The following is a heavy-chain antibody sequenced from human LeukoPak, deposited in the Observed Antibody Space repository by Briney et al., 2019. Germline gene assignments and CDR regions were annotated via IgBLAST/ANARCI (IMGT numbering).Heavy chain of an antibody. Sequence: PGGSLRLSCAASGFTFSDYYMSWIRQAPGKGLEWVSYISSSGSTIYYADSVKGRFTISRGNAKNSLYLQMNSLRAEDTAVYYCARASSDYVWGSYRPFYFDYWGQGTLVTVSS. CDR3: ARASSDYVWGSYRPFYFDY. CDR2: ISSSGSTI. D-gene: IGHD3-16*02. CDR1: GFTFSDYY. J-gene: IGHJ4*02. V-gene: IGHV3-11*01.